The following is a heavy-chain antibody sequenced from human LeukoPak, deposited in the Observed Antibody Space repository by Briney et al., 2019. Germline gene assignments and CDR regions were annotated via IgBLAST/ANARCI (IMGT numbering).Heavy chain of an antibody. CDR1: QFSFSSYG. V-gene: IGHV3-23*01. D-gene: IGHD7-27*01. CDR3: AKGLGISGPHYYAMDV. J-gene: IGHJ6*04. Sequence: GGSRRPSCPPPQFSFSSYGMSWARQPPGKGLEWVSAISDSGYSTYYADSVKGRFTISRDNSKNTLYLQINSLRAEDTAVYYCAKGLGISGPHYYAMDVWGKGTTVTVSS. CDR2: ISDSGYST.